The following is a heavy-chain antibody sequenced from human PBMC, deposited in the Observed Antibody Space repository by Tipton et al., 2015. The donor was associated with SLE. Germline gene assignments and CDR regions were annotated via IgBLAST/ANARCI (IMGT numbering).Heavy chain of an antibody. CDR2: VYRSGET. J-gene: IGHJ4*02. CDR1: GGSMSTDSYY. D-gene: IGHD3-16*01. Sequence: TLSLTCTVAGGSMSTDSYYWSWIRQPAGKGLEWIGHVYRSGETNYNPSLQSRVTISRDPSKNQFSLKLISATAADTAVYYCARDQVGVGDFDYWSQGTLVTVSS. CDR3: ARDQVGVGDFDY. V-gene: IGHV4-61*09.